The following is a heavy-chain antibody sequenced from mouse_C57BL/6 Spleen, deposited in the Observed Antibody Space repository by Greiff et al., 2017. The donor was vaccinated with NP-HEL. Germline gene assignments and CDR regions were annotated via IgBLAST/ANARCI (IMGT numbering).Heavy chain of an antibody. CDR3: ARRGYDYDDAIDY. Sequence: QVQLQQSGAELVKPGASVKMSCKASGYTFTTYPIEWMKQNHGKSLEWIGNFHPYNDDTKYNEKFKGKATLTVEKSSSTVYLELSLLTSDYAAVYYCARRGYDYDDAIDYWGQGTSVTVSS. V-gene: IGHV1-47*01. D-gene: IGHD2-4*01. CDR2: FHPYNDDT. J-gene: IGHJ4*01. CDR1: GYTFTTYP.